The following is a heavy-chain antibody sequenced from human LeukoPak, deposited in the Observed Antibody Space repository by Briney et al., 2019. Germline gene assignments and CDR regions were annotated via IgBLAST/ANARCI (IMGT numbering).Heavy chain of an antibody. Sequence: ASVKVSCKTSGYTFTRYGINWVRQAPGQGLEWMGWISSYNGNTKHAQKFQGRVTMTTDTSTSTVYMELRSLRSDDTAVYFCAREGSSSLGYYYYYMDVWGKGTTVTVSS. CDR2: ISSYNGNT. CDR3: AREGSSSLGYYYYYMDV. D-gene: IGHD6-13*01. CDR1: GYTFTRYG. J-gene: IGHJ6*03. V-gene: IGHV1-18*01.